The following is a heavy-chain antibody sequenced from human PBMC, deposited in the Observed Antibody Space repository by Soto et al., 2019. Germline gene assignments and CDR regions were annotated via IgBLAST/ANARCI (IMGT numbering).Heavy chain of an antibody. J-gene: IGHJ5*01. CDR2: IYHSGST. D-gene: IGHD2-2*01. V-gene: IGHV4-59*11. CDR3: AKLYSTSWFGNWFDS. CDR1: GGSITGHY. Sequence: PSDTLSLTCSVSGGSITGHYWNWIRQPPGKGLEWIGYIYHSGSTTYNPSLRSRVTISVDTSKNQFSLKLSSVTAADTAMYYCAKLYSTSWFGNWFDSWGQGSLVTVSS.